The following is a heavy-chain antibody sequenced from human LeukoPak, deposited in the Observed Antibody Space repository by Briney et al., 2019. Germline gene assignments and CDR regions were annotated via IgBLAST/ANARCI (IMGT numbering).Heavy chain of an antibody. CDR3: AKRSGYSFDY. J-gene: IGHJ4*02. Sequence: GGSLRLSCAASGFTFSNYAISWVRQAPGKGLVWVSAISGSGGGTSYADSVKGRFTISRDNSKNTLYLQMNSLRAEDTAVYYCAKRSGYSFDYWGQGTLVTVSS. CDR2: ISGSGGGT. V-gene: IGHV3-23*01. D-gene: IGHD6-13*01. CDR1: GFTFSNYA.